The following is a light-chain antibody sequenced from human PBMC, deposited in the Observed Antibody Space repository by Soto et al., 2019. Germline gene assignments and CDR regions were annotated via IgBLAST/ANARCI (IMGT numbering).Light chain of an antibody. CDR1: SSDVGGYDF. CDR3: SSYVGTNNYV. CDR2: EVT. V-gene: IGLV2-8*01. J-gene: IGLJ1*01. Sequence: QSVLTQPPSASGSPGQSVTISCTGTSSDVGGYDFVSWYQQHPGKATKLLIYEVTKRPSGVPDRLSGSKSGNTASLTVSGLQADDEADYYCSSYVGTNNYVFGTGTKVTVL.